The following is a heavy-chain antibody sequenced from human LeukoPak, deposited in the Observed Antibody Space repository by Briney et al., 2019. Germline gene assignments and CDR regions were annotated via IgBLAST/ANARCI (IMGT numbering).Heavy chain of an antibody. J-gene: IGHJ5*02. CDR3: ARAEDQGRYFDWLPGFDP. V-gene: IGHV1-69*13. CDR2: ILPIFGSA. CDR1: GDSFKSYV. D-gene: IGHD3-9*01. Sequence: SVKVSCKASGDSFKSYVINWVRQAPGQGLEWMGGILPIFGSAIYAQHFRGRLTITAAESTNTAYMELHRLRSDDTALYYCARAEDQGRYFDWLPGFDPWGQGTLVTVSS.